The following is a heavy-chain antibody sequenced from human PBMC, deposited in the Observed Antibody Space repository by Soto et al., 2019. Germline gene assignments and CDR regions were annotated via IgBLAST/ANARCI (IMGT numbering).Heavy chain of an antibody. CDR1: GYSFNSYW. D-gene: IGHD2-15*01. J-gene: IGHJ5*02. V-gene: IGHV5-51*01. CDR2: LYPGASDT. CDR3: ARHPGYCSGGSCYSGQRNWFDP. Sequence: GESLKISSKHSGYSFNSYWIGSVCHMPGKGQDLMEILYPGASDTRYSPSFQGQVTISADKSISTAYLQWSSLKASDTAMYYCARHPGYCSGGSCYSGQRNWFDPWGQGTLVTVSS.